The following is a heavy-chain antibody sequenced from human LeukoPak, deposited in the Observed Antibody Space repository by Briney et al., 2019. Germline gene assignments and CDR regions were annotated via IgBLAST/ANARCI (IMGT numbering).Heavy chain of an antibody. Sequence: SETLSLTCTVSGGSISSSSYYWGWIRQPPGKGLEWTGSIYYSGSTYYNPSLKSRVTISVDTSKNQFSLKLSSVTAADTAVYYCARGLPGCGSTSCYLIGRRFGWFDPWGQGTLVTVSS. CDR3: ARGLPGCGSTSCYLIGRRFGWFDP. CDR1: GGSISSSSYY. J-gene: IGHJ5*02. V-gene: IGHV4-39*01. CDR2: IYYSGST. D-gene: IGHD2-2*01.